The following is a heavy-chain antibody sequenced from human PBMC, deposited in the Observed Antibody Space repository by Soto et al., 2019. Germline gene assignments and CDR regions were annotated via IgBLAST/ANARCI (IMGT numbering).Heavy chain of an antibody. Sequence: GSVKVSYKSTGYTYTRYGINVLRQAPGKALEWMGWFNDYNADTYYAQKFQGRVTMTADTSTSTAYMELRSLRSDDTVVYYCAGHFHSTATYYFDNCCQEYLLTISS. D-gene: IGHD3-9*01. CDR2: FNDYNADT. J-gene: IGHJ4*01. CDR1: GYTYTRYG. V-gene: IGHV1-18*01. CDR3: AGHFHSTATYYFDN.